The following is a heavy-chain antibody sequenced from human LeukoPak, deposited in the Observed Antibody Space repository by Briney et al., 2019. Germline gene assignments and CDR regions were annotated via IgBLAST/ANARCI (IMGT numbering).Heavy chain of an antibody. V-gene: IGHV4-61*02. CDR1: GGSISSGDYY. D-gene: IGHD3-22*01. CDR3: ARGDWYYYDSSGYYPY. J-gene: IGHJ4*02. Sequence: SETPSLTCTVSGGSISSGDYYWSWIRQPTGKGLEWIGRIYTSGSTNYNPSLKSRVTMSVDTSKNQFSLKLSSVTAADTAVYYCARGDWYYYDSSGYYPYWGQGTLVTVSS. CDR2: IYTSGST.